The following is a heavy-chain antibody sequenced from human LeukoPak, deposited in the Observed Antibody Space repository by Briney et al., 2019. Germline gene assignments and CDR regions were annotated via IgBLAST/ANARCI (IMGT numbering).Heavy chain of an antibody. CDR3: ARRDIVVVPAAIIGAFDI. Sequence: PGGSLRLSCAASGFTFDDYAMHWVRQAPGKGLEWVSGISWNSGSIGYADSVKGRFTISRDNAKNSLYLQMNSLRAEDTALYYCARRDIVVVPAAIIGAFDIWGQGTTVTVSS. CDR1: GFTFDDYA. J-gene: IGHJ3*02. D-gene: IGHD2-2*02. V-gene: IGHV3-9*01. CDR2: ISWNSGSI.